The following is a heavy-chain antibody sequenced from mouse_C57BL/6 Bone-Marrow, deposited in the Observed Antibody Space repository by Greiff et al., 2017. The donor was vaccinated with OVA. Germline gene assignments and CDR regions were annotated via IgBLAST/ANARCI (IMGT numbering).Heavy chain of an antibody. CDR1: GYTFTDYY. Sequence: EVQLQQSGPELVKPGASVKISCKASGYTFTDYYMNWVKQSHGKSLEWIGDINPNNGGTSYNQKFKGKATLTVDKSSSTAYMELRSLTSEDSAVYYCATSITTAYYWGQGTTLTVSS. CDR3: ATSITTAYY. J-gene: IGHJ2*01. CDR2: INPNNGGT. D-gene: IGHD1-2*01. V-gene: IGHV1-26*01.